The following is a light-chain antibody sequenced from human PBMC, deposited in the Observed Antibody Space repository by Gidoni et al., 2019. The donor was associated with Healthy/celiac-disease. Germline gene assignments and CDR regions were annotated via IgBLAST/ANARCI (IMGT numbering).Light chain of an antibody. CDR2: AAS. CDR1: QSISSY. J-gene: IGKJ4*01. CDR3: QQSYSTPLT. Sequence: DIKMPQSPSSLSASVGDRVTITCRASQSISSYLNWYQQKPGKAPKLLFYAASSLQSGVPSRFSGSGSGTDFTLTISSLQPEDFATYYCQQSYSTPLTFGGGTKVEIK. V-gene: IGKV1-39*01.